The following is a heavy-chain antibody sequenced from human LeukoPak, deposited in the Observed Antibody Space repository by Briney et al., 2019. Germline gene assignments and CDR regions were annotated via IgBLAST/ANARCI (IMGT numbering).Heavy chain of an antibody. CDR3: ARDHLAADGSDAFDI. V-gene: IGHV1-18*01. J-gene: IGHJ3*02. D-gene: IGHD6-13*01. CDR1: GYTFTSYG. CDR2: ISAYNGNT. Sequence: GASVKVSCKASGYTFTSYGISWVRQAPGQGLEWMGWISAYNGNTKYAQNFQGRVTMTTDTSTSTAYMELRSLRSDDTAVFYCARDHLAADGSDAFDIWGHGTMVTVSA.